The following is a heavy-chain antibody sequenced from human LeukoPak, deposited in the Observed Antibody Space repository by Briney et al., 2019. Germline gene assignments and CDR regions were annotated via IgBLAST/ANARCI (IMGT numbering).Heavy chain of an antibody. Sequence: TGGSLRLSRAASGFTFGPYAMNWVRLAPGKGLQWVAYISWDSSTIHYSDSVRGRFTISRDNAKNSLYLQMNSLRVEDTAVYYCARDADGNTDHWGQGTLVTVSS. CDR3: ARDADGNTDH. V-gene: IGHV3-48*04. CDR1: GFTFGPYA. J-gene: IGHJ4*02. CDR2: ISWDSSTI.